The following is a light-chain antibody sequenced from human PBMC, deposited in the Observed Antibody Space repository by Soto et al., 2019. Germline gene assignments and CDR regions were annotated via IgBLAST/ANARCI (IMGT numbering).Light chain of an antibody. V-gene: IGLV4-69*01. J-gene: IGLJ2*01. CDR3: QTWGTGIHVV. CDR1: SGHSSYA. Sequence: QAVLTQSPSASASLGASFKLTCTLSSGHSSYAIAWHQQQPEKGPRYLMKLDSDGSHTKGDAIPDRFSGSSSGAERYLTISSLQSEDEADYYCQTWGTGIHVVFGGGTQLTVL. CDR2: LDSDGSH.